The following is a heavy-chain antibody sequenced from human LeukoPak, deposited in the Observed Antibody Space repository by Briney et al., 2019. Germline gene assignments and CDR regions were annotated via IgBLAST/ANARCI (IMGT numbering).Heavy chain of an antibody. V-gene: IGHV3-30*18. CDR1: GFTFSSYG. D-gene: IGHD6-25*01. J-gene: IGHJ4*02. CDR2: ISYDGSNK. Sequence: QAGGSLRLSCAASGFTFSSYGMHWVRQAPGKGLEWVAVISYDGSNKYYADSVKGRFTISRDNSKNTLYLQMNSLGAEDTAVYYCAKAWGIAAADYWGQGTLVTVSS. CDR3: AKAWGIAAADY.